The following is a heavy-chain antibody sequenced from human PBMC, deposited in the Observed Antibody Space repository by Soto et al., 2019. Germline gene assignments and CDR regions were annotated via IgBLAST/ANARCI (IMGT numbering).Heavy chain of an antibody. CDR1: GYTFTSYG. CDR2: ISAYNGNT. CDR3: AREYGVGSLYYYYYYGMDV. D-gene: IGHD3-3*01. V-gene: IGHV1-18*01. J-gene: IGHJ6*02. Sequence: GASVKVSCKASGYTFTSYGISWVRQAPGQGLEWMGWISAYNGNTNYAQKLQGRVTMTTDTSTSTAYMEPRSLRSDDTAVYYCAREYGVGSLYYYYYYGMDVWGQGTTVTVSS.